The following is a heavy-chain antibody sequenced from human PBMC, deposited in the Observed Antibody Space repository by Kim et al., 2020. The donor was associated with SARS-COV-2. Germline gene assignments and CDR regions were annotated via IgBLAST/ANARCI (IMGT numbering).Heavy chain of an antibody. D-gene: IGHD6-6*01. V-gene: IGHV4-31*03. CDR1: GGSISSGGYY. Sequence: SETLSLTCTVSGGSISSGGYYWSWIRQHPGKGLEWIGYIYYSGSTYYNPSLKSRVTISVDTSKNQFSLKLSSVTAADTAVYYCARVSREIGSSSRWFDPWGQGTLVTVSS. J-gene: IGHJ5*02. CDR3: ARVSREIGSSSRWFDP. CDR2: IYYSGST.